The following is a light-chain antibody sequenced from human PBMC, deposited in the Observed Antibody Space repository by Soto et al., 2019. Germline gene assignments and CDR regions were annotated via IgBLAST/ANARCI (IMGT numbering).Light chain of an antibody. V-gene: IGKV1-12*01. CDR1: QDIHTW. CDR3: QQANSFPFT. CDR2: GAS. Sequence: DTQMTQSPSSVSASVGDRVTISCRASQDIHTWLAWYQQKPGKAPNLLIYGASILQSRVPSRFSGSGSGTDFTLTISSLQPEDSATYYCQQANSFPFTFGPGTKVDV. J-gene: IGKJ3*01.